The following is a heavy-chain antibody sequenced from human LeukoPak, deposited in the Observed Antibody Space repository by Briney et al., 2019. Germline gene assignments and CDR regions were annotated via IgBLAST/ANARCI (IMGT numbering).Heavy chain of an antibody. Sequence: QPGRSLRLSCVASGFTFSSYGMYWVRQAPGKGLEWVAIIWYDGYNKYYADSVRGRFTISRDNSKNTVYVQMNNLRAEDTAVYYCARDRDRAEFYFDYWGQGTLVTVSS. V-gene: IGHV3-33*01. D-gene: IGHD1-14*01. CDR2: IWYDGYNK. CDR3: ARDRDRAEFYFDY. CDR1: GFTFSSYG. J-gene: IGHJ4*02.